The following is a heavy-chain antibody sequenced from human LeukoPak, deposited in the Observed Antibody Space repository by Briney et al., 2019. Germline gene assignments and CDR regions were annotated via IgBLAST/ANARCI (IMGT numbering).Heavy chain of an antibody. J-gene: IGHJ4*02. CDR3: AKGSALMAHAGDFEY. Sequence: GGSLRLSCADSGFTFSNYAMHWVRQTPGKGLEWVAVISYDGSTKYYADSVKGRFIISRDNSKNTLYLQMNTLRPEDTAVYYCAKGSALMAHAGDFEYWGQGSLVTVSS. CDR1: GFTFSNYA. V-gene: IGHV3-30-3*01. CDR2: ISYDGSTK. D-gene: IGHD2-8*01.